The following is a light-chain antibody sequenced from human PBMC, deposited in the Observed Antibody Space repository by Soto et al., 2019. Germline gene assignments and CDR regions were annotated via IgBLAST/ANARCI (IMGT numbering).Light chain of an antibody. CDR2: AAS. CDR1: QSISNN. J-gene: IGKJ2*01. V-gene: IGKV1-39*01. CDR3: QHNYVTPYT. Sequence: IHMTQSPSSLSASVGDRATITCRASQSISNNLNWYQQKPGKAPKLLIYAASSLHSGVPSRFSGSGSGTDFSLTISSLQPEDSATYYCQHNYVTPYTFGQGTKLQIK.